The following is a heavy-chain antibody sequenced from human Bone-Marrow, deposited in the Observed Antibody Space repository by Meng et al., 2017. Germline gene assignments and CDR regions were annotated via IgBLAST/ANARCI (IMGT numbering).Heavy chain of an antibody. CDR2: ISVSGGNT. Sequence: GESLKISCAASGFTFSSYAMNWVRQAPGKGLEWVSLISVSGGNTYYADSVKGRFTISRDNSKNTLYLQMNSLRAEDTAVYYCAKQGRRGYYDSSGYWYYFDYWGQGTLVTVSS. CDR1: GFTFSSYA. D-gene: IGHD3-22*01. J-gene: IGHJ4*02. CDR3: AKQGRRGYYDSSGYWYYFDY. V-gene: IGHV3-23*01.